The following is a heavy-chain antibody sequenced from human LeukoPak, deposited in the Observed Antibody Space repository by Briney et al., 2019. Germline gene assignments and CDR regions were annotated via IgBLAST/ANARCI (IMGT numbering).Heavy chain of an antibody. V-gene: IGHV4-30-4*01. CDR2: IYYSGST. CDR1: GGSISSGDYY. CDR3: ARAHPPPDIVVVPAADILVFDY. Sequence: PSQTLSLTCTVSGGSISSGDYYWSWIRQPPGKGLEWIGYIYYSGSTYYNPSLKSRVTISVDTSKNQFSLKLSSVTAADTAVYYCARAHPPPDIVVVPAADILVFDYWGQGTLVTVSS. D-gene: IGHD2-2*01. J-gene: IGHJ4*02.